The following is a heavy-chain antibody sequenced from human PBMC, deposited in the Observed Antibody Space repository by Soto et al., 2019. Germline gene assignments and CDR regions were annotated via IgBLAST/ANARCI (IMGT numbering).Heavy chain of an antibody. CDR3: ARCIAAAGTEWFDP. CDR1: GGSISSGGYY. V-gene: IGHV4-31*03. CDR2: IYYSGST. D-gene: IGHD6-13*01. J-gene: IGHJ5*02. Sequence: SETLSVTCTVSGGSISSGGYYWSWIRQHPGKGLEWIGYIYYSGSTYYNPSLKSRVTISVDTSKNQFSLKLSSVTAADTAVYYCARCIAAAGTEWFDPWGQGTLVTVSS.